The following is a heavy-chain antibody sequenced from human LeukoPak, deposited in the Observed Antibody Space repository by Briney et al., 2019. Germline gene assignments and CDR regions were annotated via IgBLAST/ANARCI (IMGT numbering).Heavy chain of an antibody. CDR3: ARGMLESSSWYRYGYYYYYMDV. J-gene: IGHJ6*03. D-gene: IGHD6-13*01. CDR2: IYSGGST. CDR1: GFTVSSNY. Sequence: WGSLRLSCAASGFTVSSNYMSWVRQAPGKGLEWVSVIYSGGSTYYADSVKGRFTISRDNSKNTLYLQMNSLRAEDTAVYYCARGMLESSSWYRYGYYYYYMDVWGKGTTVTISS. V-gene: IGHV3-53*01.